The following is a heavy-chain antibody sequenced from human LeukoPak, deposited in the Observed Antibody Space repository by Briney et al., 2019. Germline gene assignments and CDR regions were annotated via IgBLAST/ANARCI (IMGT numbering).Heavy chain of an antibody. CDR3: ARSPLLTMIVLYNWFDP. D-gene: IGHD3-22*01. CDR1: GYTFTGCY. CDR2: INPNSGGT. Sequence: ASVKVSCKASGYTFTGCYMHWVRQAPGQGLEWMGWINPNSGGTNYAQKFQGRVTMTRDTSISTAYMELSRLRSDDTAVYYCARSPLLTMIVLYNWFDPWGQGTLVTVSS. J-gene: IGHJ5*02. V-gene: IGHV1-2*02.